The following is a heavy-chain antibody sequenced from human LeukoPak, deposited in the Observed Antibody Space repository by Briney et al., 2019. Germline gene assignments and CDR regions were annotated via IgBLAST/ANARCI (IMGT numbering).Heavy chain of an antibody. D-gene: IGHD1-26*01. CDR1: GFTFSDYY. J-gene: IGHJ4*02. Sequence: GGSLRLSCAASGFTFSDYYMSWLRLTPGQGLEWLSSISSHDSSTYYADSVKGRFTISRDDSRNTLYLQMNSLRGDDTAVYYCAKDVGKWESLHFFDYWGQGTLVTVSS. CDR2: ISSHDSST. V-gene: IGHV3-11*01. CDR3: AKDVGKWESLHFFDY.